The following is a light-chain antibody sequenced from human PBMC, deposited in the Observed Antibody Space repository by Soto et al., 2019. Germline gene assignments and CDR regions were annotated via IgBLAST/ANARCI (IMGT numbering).Light chain of an antibody. CDR2: WAS. V-gene: IGKV4-1*01. CDR3: QQQYGRPLT. CDR1: EAVFLTSDNKNY. Sequence: IVMTQSPDSLSVGLGVMATINCKSSEAVFLTSDNKNYLTWYQQKPGQPPKLLIYWASTRESGVPDRFSGSGSATDFTLTISSLQAEDVAVYYCQQQYGRPLTFGEGTKVDIK. J-gene: IGKJ4*01.